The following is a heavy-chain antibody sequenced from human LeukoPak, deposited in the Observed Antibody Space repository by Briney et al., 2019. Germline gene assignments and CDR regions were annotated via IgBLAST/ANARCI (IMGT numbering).Heavy chain of an antibody. V-gene: IGHV4-59*01. D-gene: IGHD1-26*01. Sequence: SETLSLTCTVSGASISNFYWYWIRQSPGKGLESIGHIRYGGRTNYNPSLESRLTISLDTSKNQVSLTLRSVTAADTAVYFCARRVVGTGWGQENWFDPWGQGTLVTVSS. CDR1: GASISNFY. CDR2: IRYGGRT. J-gene: IGHJ5*02. CDR3: ARRVVGTGWGQENWFDP.